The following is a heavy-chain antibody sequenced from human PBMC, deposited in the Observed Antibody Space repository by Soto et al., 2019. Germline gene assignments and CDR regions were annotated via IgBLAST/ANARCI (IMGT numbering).Heavy chain of an antibody. CDR1: GFTFNTYA. CDR3: AKNYYFDS. Sequence: PGGSLRLSCAASGFTFNTYAMSWVRQAPGKGLEWVSSISTTDATYYADSVKVHFTISRDNFKNTLYLQMNSLRVEDTAIYYCAKNYYFDSWGPGTLVTVSS. CDR2: ISTTDAT. J-gene: IGHJ4*02. V-gene: IGHV3-23*01.